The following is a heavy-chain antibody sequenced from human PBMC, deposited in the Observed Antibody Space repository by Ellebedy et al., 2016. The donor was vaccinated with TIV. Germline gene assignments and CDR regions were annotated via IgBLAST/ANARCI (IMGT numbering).Heavy chain of an antibody. D-gene: IGHD3-10*01. J-gene: IGHJ4*02. Sequence: SETLSLXXAVYGGSFSGYYWSWIRQPPGKGLEWIGEINHSGSTNYNPSLKSRVTISVDTSKNQFSLKLSSVTAADTAVYYCARGRWSGGYYFDYWGQGTLVTVSS. CDR3: ARGRWSGGYYFDY. CDR2: INHSGST. CDR1: GGSFSGYY. V-gene: IGHV4-34*01.